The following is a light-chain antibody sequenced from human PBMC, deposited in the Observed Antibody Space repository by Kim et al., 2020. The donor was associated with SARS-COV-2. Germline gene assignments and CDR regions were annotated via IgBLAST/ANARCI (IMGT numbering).Light chain of an antibody. CDR3: QQFDSYPWT. CDR1: QSVRTS. V-gene: IGKV1-5*03. J-gene: IGKJ1*01. Sequence: DIQMTQSPSTLSASEGDRVTITCRASQSVRTSLAWYQQRPGEAPRLLIYKASTLESGVPSRFSGSGSETEFTLRISGLQPDDFATYYCQQFDSYPWTFGQGTKVDIK. CDR2: KAS.